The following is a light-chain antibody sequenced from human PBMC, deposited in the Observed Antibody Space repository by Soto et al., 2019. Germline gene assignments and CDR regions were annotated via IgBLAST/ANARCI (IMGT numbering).Light chain of an antibody. CDR1: QSVSSSY. CDR2: GAS. V-gene: IGKV3-20*01. CDR3: QQYATSPRT. J-gene: IGKJ1*01. Sequence: PWERATLSCRASQSVSSSYLAWYQQKPGQAPRLLIYGASSRATGIPDRFSGSGSGTDFTLTITRLEPEDFAVFYCQQYATSPRTFGQGTKVEIK.